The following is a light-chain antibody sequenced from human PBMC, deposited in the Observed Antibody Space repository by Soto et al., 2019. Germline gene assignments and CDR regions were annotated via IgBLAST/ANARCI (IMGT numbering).Light chain of an antibody. V-gene: IGKV3-20*01. CDR3: QQFGTSPLS. CDR1: ESVSTSY. CDR2: GAS. Sequence: EIVSTQCPGPLPLSPGARATLSCRASESVSTSYFAWYQHKPGKAPRPLIYGASNRATGIPDRFSGSGPGTDFTLTISRREPEGCAVYYCQQFGTSPLSFGQGTKVEIK. J-gene: IGKJ1*01.